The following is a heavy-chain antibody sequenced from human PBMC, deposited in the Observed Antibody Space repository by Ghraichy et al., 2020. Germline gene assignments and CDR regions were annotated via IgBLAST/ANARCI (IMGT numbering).Heavy chain of an antibody. CDR2: FSGSGGGT. CDR3: AKSGSRPYSDFDY. CDR1: GFTFSSQA. J-gene: IGHJ4*02. V-gene: IGHV3-23*01. D-gene: IGHD1-26*01. Sequence: GGSLRLSCAASGFTFSSQAMTWVRQAPGKGLEWVSTFSGSGGGTYYADSVKGRFTISRDNSKNTLYLQMNSLRAEDTAVYYCAKSGSRPYSDFDYWGQGTLVTVSS.